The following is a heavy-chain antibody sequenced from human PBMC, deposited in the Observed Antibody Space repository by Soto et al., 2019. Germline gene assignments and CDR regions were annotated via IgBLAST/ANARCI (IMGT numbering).Heavy chain of an antibody. V-gene: IGHV1-58*01. D-gene: IGHD2-8*01. Sequence: GASVMVPCKASGFTFTSSAFQRVLQPRGHRLEWIGWIAVGSGYTNYAQRFQDRVTLTRDMSTATTYMELSRLTSEDTAIYYCAADATAWQQMVPSDYWGQGTLVTVSS. CDR3: AADATAWQQMVPSDY. CDR1: GFTFTSSA. CDR2: IAVGSGYT. J-gene: IGHJ4*01.